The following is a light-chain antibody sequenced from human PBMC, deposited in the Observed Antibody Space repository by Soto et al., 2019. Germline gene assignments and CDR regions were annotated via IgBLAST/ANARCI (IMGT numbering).Light chain of an antibody. CDR3: QQRYRNLALT. Sequence: DIQMTQSPSSLSASVGDRVTITCRASQSISNYLNWYQQKPGKAPNLLIYAASSLQSGVPSRFSGGGSGAEFTLTISSLQPEDVATYYCQQRYRNLALTFGGGTKVEIK. CDR1: QSISNY. J-gene: IGKJ4*01. CDR2: AAS. V-gene: IGKV1-39*01.